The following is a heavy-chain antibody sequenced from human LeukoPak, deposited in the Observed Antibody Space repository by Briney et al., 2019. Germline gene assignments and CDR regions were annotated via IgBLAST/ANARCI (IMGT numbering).Heavy chain of an antibody. CDR1: GGSISSSSYY. Sequence: PSETLSLTCTVSGGSISSSSYYWGWLRQPPGTGREWIGSIYYSGSTYYNPSLKSRVTISVDTSKNQFSLKLSSVTAADTAVYYCARLAVAARCFDYWGQGTLVTVSS. J-gene: IGHJ4*02. CDR2: IYYSGST. D-gene: IGHD6-6*01. CDR3: ARLAVAARCFDY. V-gene: IGHV4-39*01.